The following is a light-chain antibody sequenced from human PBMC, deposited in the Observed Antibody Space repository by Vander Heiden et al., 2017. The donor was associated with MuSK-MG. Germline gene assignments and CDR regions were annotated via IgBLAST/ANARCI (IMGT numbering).Light chain of an antibody. CDR1: SSNIGSNT. CDR3: AAWDDSLNVV. J-gene: IGLJ2*01. V-gene: IGLV1-44*01. Sequence: SVLTQPPPASGTPGQRVTISCSGSSSNIGSNTVNWYQQLPGTAPKLIIYSNNQRPSGVPDRFSGSKSGTSASLAISGLQSEDEADYYCAAWDDSLNVVFGGGTKLTVL. CDR2: SNN.